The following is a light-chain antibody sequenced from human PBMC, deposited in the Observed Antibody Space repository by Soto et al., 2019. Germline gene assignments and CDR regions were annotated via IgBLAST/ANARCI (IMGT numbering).Light chain of an antibody. CDR3: QQYNDYSWT. Sequence: DIQMTQSPSTLSASVGDRFAISCRASQSISIWLAWYQQKPGKAPKLLIYKASSLESGVPSRFSGSGSGTEFTLTSSSMQPDDFATYYCQQYNDYSWTFGQGTKVEIK. J-gene: IGKJ1*01. CDR2: KAS. CDR1: QSISIW. V-gene: IGKV1-5*03.